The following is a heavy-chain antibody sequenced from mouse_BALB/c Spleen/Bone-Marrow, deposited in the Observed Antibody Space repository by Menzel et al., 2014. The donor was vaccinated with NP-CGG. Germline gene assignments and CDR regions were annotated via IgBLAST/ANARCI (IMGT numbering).Heavy chain of an antibody. D-gene: IGHD2-2*01. V-gene: IGHV1S81*02. CDR2: INPSNGST. Sequence: QVQLQQSGAELVKPGASVKLSCRASGYTFTTYWMHWVKQRPGQGLEWIGEINPSNGSTNYNEKFKSKATLTVDKSSSTSYMQLSSLTPKGSAFYYCAGDYGYDAGFAWFVYWGQGTLVTVSA. CDR1: GYTFTTYW. CDR3: AGDYGYDAGFAWFVY. J-gene: IGHJ3*01.